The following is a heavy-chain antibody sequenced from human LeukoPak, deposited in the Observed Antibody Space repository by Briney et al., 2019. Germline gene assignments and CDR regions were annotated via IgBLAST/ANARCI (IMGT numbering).Heavy chain of an antibody. CDR2: INPNSGGT. J-gene: IGHJ4*02. D-gene: IGHD2-2*01. CDR1: GYTFTGYY. CDR3: ARVQGYCSSTSCYPDTNFDY. Sequence: APVKVSCKASGYTFTGYYMHWVRQAPGQGLEWMGWINPNSGGTNYAQKFQGRVTMTRDTSISTAYMELSRLRSDDTAVYYCARVQGYCSSTSCYPDTNFDYWGQGTLVTVSS. V-gene: IGHV1-2*02.